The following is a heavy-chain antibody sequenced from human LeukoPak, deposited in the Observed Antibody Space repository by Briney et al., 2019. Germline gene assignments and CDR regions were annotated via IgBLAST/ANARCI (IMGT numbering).Heavy chain of an antibody. D-gene: IGHD3-10*01. CDR2: IYPGDSDT. Sequence: GESLKISCKGSGYGFTSYWIGWVRQMPGKGLEWMGIIYPGDSDTRYSPSFQGQVTISADKSISTAYLQWSSLKASDTAMYYCARQVRVRGVIVTSPFDYWGQGTLVTVSS. CDR3: ARQVRVRGVIVTSPFDY. J-gene: IGHJ4*02. CDR1: GYGFTSYW. V-gene: IGHV5-51*01.